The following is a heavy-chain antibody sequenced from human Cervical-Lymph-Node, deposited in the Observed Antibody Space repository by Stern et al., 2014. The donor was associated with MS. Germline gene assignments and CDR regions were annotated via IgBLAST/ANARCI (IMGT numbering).Heavy chain of an antibody. CDR3: ARGELKEGLVRGMDV. Sequence: DQLVESGAEVKKPGSSGKVSCKASGGTFSSYAISWVRQAPGQGLKWMGGIIPSFGTANYAQKFQGRVTITADESTSTAYMELSSLRSEDTAVYYCARGELKEGLVRGMDVWGQGTTVTVSS. D-gene: IGHD1-26*01. V-gene: IGHV1-69*01. CDR1: GGTFSSYA. J-gene: IGHJ6*02. CDR2: IIPSFGTA.